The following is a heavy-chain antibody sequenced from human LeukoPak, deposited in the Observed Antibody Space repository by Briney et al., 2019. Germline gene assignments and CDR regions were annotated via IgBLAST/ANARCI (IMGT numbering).Heavy chain of an antibody. J-gene: IGHJ4*02. CDR1: GYTLTELS. D-gene: IGHD3-10*01. Sequence: ASVNVSCKVSGYTLTELSMHWVRQAPGKGLEWMGGFDPEDGETIYAQNFQGRVSMTENTSTDTAYMELSSLRSEDTAVYYCATVIMVQGVVLFVYWGQGTLVTLCS. CDR3: ATVIMVQGVVLFVY. CDR2: FDPEDGET. V-gene: IGHV1-24*01.